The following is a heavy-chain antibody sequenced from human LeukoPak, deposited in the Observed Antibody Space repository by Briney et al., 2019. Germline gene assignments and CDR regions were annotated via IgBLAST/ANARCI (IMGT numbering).Heavy chain of an antibody. CDR2: IYYSGST. Sequence: SETLSLTCTVSGGSISSSSYYWGWIRQPPGKGLEWIGSIYYSGSTYYNPSLKSRVTISVDTSKNQFSLKLSSVTAADTAVYYCARGGRYSSSWWARPIDYWGQGTLVTVSS. CDR3: ARGGRYSSSWWARPIDY. D-gene: IGHD6-13*01. J-gene: IGHJ4*02. CDR1: GGSISSSSYY. V-gene: IGHV4-39*01.